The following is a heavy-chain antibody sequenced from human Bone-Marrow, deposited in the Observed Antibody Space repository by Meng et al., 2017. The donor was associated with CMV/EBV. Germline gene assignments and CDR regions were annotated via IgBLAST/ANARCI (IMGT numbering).Heavy chain of an antibody. CDR1: GFTFSSYW. V-gene: IGHV3-30*19. J-gene: IGHJ4*02. D-gene: IGHD1-26*01. CDR2: ISYDGSNK. CDR3: ARDPKISNSGSYYRMFAY. Sequence: GESLKISCAASGFTFSSYWMSWVRQAPGKGLEWVAVISYDGSNKYYADSVKGRFTISRDNSKNTLYLQMNSLRAEDTAVYYCARDPKISNSGSYYRMFAYWGQGTRVTCSS.